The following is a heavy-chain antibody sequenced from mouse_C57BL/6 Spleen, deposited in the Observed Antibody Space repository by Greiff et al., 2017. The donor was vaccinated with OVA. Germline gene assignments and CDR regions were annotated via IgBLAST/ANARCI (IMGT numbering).Heavy chain of an antibody. D-gene: IGHD1-1*01. CDR3: ARAYCSSYEYWYFDV. V-gene: IGHV1-82*01. Sequence: VKLMESGPELVKPGASVKISCKASGYAFSSYWMNWVKQRPGKGLEWIGWIYPGDGDTNYNGKFKGKATLTADKSSSTAYMQLSSLTSEDSAVYFCARAYCSSYEYWYFDVWGTGTTVTVSS. CDR2: IYPGDGDT. J-gene: IGHJ1*03. CDR1: GYAFSSYW.